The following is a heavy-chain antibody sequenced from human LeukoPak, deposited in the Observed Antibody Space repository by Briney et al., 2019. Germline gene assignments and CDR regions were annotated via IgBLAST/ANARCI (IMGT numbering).Heavy chain of an antibody. CDR3: AKYYYDSSGYYEAFDY. Sequence: PGGSLRLSCAASGFTFSSYAMSWVRQAPGKGLEWVSAISGSGGSTYYEDSVKGRFTISRDNSKNTLYLQMNSLRAEDTAVYYCAKYYYDSSGYYEAFDYWGQGTLVTVSS. CDR2: ISGSGGST. D-gene: IGHD3-22*01. V-gene: IGHV3-23*01. CDR1: GFTFSSYA. J-gene: IGHJ4*02.